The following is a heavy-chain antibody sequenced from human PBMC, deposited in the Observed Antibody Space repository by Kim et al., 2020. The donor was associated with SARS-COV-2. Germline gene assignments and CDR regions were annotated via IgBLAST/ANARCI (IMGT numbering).Heavy chain of an antibody. CDR2: ISSSSSYI. CDR1: GFTFSSYS. V-gene: IGHV3-21*01. J-gene: IGHJ5*02. CDR3: ARDSRITIFSKRSWFDP. Sequence: GGSLRLSCAASGFTFSSYSMNWVRQASGKGLEWVSSISSSSSYIYYADSVKGRFTISRDNAKNSLYLQMNSLRAEDTAVYYCARDSRITIFSKRSWFDPWGQGTLVTVSS. D-gene: IGHD3-3*01.